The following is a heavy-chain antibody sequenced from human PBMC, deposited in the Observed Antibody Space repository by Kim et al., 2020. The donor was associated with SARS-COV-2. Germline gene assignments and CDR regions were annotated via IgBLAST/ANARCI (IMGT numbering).Heavy chain of an antibody. V-gene: IGHV3-43*02. J-gene: IGHJ3*02. CDR1: GFTFDDYA. Sequence: GGSLRLSCAASGFTFDDYAMHWVRQAPGKGLEWVSLISGDGGSTYYADSVKGRFTISRDNSKNSLYLQMNSLRTEDTALYYCAKDSVWRWLQNHLSGENIPRDDAFDIWGQGTMVTVSS. CDR3: AKDSVWRWLQNHLSGENIPRDDAFDI. D-gene: IGHD3-16*01. CDR2: ISGDGGST.